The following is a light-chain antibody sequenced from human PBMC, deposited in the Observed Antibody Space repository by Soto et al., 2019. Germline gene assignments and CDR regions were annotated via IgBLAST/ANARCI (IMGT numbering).Light chain of an antibody. CDR3: LLSYSGAWV. J-gene: IGLJ3*02. Sequence: QAVVTQEPSLTVSPGGTVTLTCGSSTGTVTSGHYPFWFQQRPGQAPRTMIYDASNKHSWTPARFSGSLLGGRAALTLSGAQPEDEATYYCLLSYSGAWVFGGGTKVTVL. V-gene: IGLV7-46*01. CDR1: TGTVTSGHY. CDR2: DAS.